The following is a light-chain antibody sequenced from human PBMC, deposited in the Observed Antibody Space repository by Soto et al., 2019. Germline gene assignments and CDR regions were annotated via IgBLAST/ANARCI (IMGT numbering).Light chain of an antibody. V-gene: IGLV2-8*01. CDR3: TSYAGSNNLV. CDR2: EVS. CDR1: SSDIGGYNY. J-gene: IGLJ3*02. Sequence: QPALTQPPSAPGSPGQSVTISCTGTSSDIGGYNYVSWYQQHPGKAPKLIIYEVSKRPSGVPDRFSGSKSGNTASLTVSGLQAEDEADYYCTSYAGSNNLVFAGGTKLTVL.